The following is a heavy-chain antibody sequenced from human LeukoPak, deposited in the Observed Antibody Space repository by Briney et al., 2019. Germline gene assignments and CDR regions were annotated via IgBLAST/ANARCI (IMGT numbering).Heavy chain of an antibody. CDR1: GGSFNDYF. CDR3: ARGRLGSVVFDGYYYFMDV. CDR2: VYNGGST. D-gene: IGHD3-9*01. V-gene: IGHV4-34*01. Sequence: PSETLSLTCAVYGGSFNDYFWTWIRQPPGKGLEWIGEVYNGGSTNYNPSLKSRVIISVDTSKNQFSLRLSSVTAADTAVYYCARGRLGSVVFDGYYYFMDVWGKGTTVTVSS. J-gene: IGHJ6*03.